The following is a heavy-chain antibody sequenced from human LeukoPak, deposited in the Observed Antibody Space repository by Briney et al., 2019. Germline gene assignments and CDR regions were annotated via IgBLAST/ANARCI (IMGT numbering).Heavy chain of an antibody. Sequence: ASVKVSCKASGYTFTSYDINWVRQATGQGLEWMGWLNPNSGNTGYAQKFQGRVTITRDTSINTVYMELSSLRSEDTAVYYCARAASTTVVTPDFDYWGQGTLVTVSS. D-gene: IGHD4-23*01. CDR3: ARAASTTVVTPDFDY. CDR2: LNPNSGNT. CDR1: GYTFTSYD. V-gene: IGHV1-8*03. J-gene: IGHJ4*02.